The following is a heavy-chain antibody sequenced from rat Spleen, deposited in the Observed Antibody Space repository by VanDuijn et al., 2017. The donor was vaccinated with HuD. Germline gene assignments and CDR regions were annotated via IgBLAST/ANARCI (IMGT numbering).Heavy chain of an antibody. J-gene: IGHJ2*01. Sequence: EVQLVESGGGLVQPGRSLKLSCVASGFTFNNYWMTWIRQAPGRGLEWVASITNASGRTYYSDFVKGRFTISRDTAQKTLYLQMDSLRSEDTATYYCARAGGYNYFDYWGQGVMVTVSS. V-gene: IGHV5-31*01. CDR3: ARAGGYNYFDY. D-gene: IGHD1-11*01. CDR1: GFTFNNYW. CDR2: ITNASGRT.